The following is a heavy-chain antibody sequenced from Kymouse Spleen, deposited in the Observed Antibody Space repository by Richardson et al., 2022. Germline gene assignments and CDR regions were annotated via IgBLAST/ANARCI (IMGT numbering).Heavy chain of an antibody. Sequence: EVQLVESGGGLVQPGRSLRLSCAASGFTFDDYAMHWVRQAPGKGLEWVSGISWNSGSIGYADSVKGRFTISRDNAKNSLYLQMNSLRAEDTALYYCAKDGNDDEDYYYYYGMDVWGQGTTVTVSS. J-gene: IGHJ6*02. V-gene: IGHV3-9*01. D-gene: IGHD1-1*01,IGHD1-20*01. CDR3: AKDGNDDEDYYYYYGMDV. CDR1: GFTFDDYA. CDR2: ISWNSGSI.